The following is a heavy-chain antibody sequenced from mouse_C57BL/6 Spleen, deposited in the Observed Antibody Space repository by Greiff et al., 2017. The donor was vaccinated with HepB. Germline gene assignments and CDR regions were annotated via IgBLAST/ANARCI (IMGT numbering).Heavy chain of an antibody. CDR1: GFTFSDYG. V-gene: IGHV5-15*04. CDR3: ARRGTTVGAMDY. Sequence: EVQLVESGGGLVQPGGSLKLSCAASGFTFSDYGMAWVRQAPRKGPEWVAFISNLAYSIYYADTVTGRFTISRENAKNTLYLEMSSLRSEDTAMYYCARRGTTVGAMDYWGQGTSVTVSS. CDR2: ISNLAYSI. D-gene: IGHD1-1*01. J-gene: IGHJ4*01.